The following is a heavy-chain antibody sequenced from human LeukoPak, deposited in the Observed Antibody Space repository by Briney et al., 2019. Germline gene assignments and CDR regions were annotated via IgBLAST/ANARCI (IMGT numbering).Heavy chain of an antibody. Sequence: GSLRLSCAASGFTFSSYAMNWVRQAPGKGLEWVSTISGRGGNTYYADSVKGRFTISRDNSKNTLYLRMNSLRAEDTAVYYCAKEREDIFDYWGQGTLVTVSS. CDR3: AKEREDIFDY. J-gene: IGHJ4*02. CDR2: ISGRGGNT. D-gene: IGHD2-15*01. V-gene: IGHV3-23*01. CDR1: GFTFSSYA.